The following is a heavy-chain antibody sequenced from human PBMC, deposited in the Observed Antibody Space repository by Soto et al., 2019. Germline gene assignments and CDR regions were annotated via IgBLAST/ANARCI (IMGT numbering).Heavy chain of an antibody. CDR1: GFTFSSYW. Sequence: EVRLVESGGGLVQPGGSLRLSCAASGFTFSSYWMHWVRQAPGKGLVWVSRINGDGSRTNYADSVKGRFTISKDNAKNQLYLQMNSLRAEDTAVYYCAATVRGVNYYYMDVWGKGTTVAVSS. D-gene: IGHD3-10*01. J-gene: IGHJ6*03. CDR2: INGDGSRT. V-gene: IGHV3-74*01. CDR3: AATVRGVNYYYMDV.